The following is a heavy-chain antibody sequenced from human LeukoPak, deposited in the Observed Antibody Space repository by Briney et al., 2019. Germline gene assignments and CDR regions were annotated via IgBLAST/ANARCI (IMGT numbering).Heavy chain of an antibody. J-gene: IGHJ3*02. CDR3: ASAAPGVNAFDI. D-gene: IGHD6-13*01. V-gene: IGHV3-9*03. CDR2: ISWNSGSI. Sequence: SLRPFFSGSGFTFCCYCMDLVREAPGEGLEGVSGISWNSGSIGYADSVKGRFTISRDNAKNSLYLQMNSLRAEDMALYYCASAAPGVNAFDIWGQGTMVTVSS. CDR1: GFTFCCYC.